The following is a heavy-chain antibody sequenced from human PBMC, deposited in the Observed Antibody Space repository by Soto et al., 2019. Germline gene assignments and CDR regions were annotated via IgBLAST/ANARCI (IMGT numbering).Heavy chain of an antibody. Sequence: ASVKVSCKASGGTFSSYAISWVRQAPGQGLEWMGGIIPIFGTANYAQKFQGRVTITADESTSTAYMELSSLRAEDTAVYYCAKDKKYYYDSSGYYYWGQGTLVTVSS. CDR3: AKDKKYYYDSSGYYY. V-gene: IGHV1-69*13. CDR1: GGTFSSYA. D-gene: IGHD3-22*01. J-gene: IGHJ4*02. CDR2: IIPIFGTA.